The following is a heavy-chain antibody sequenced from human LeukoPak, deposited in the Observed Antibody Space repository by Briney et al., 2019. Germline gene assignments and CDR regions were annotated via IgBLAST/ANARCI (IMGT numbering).Heavy chain of an antibody. J-gene: IGHJ5*02. D-gene: IGHD6-19*01. Sequence: SETLSLTCTVSGGSISSYYWSWIRQPPGKGLEWIGYIYYSGSTNYNPSLKSRVTISVDTSKNQFSLKLSSVTAADTAVYYCASCYSSGWYSFDPWGQGTLVTVSS. CDR2: IYYSGST. CDR1: GGSISSYY. CDR3: ASCYSSGWYSFDP. V-gene: IGHV4-59*12.